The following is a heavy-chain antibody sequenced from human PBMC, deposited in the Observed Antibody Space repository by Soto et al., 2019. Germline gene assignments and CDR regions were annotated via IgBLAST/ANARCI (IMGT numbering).Heavy chain of an antibody. CDR3: ARDQTQLVRSYWYFYL. J-gene: IGHJ2*01. V-gene: IGHV3-30-3*01. CDR1: GFTFSSYA. CDR2: ISYDGSNK. Sequence: QVQLVESGGGVVQPGRSLRLSCAASGFTFSSYAMHWVRQAPGKGLEWVAVISYDGSNKYYVDSVKGRFTITTDNSKNTVYLQMNRVRAEDTAVYYSARDQTQLVRSYWYFYLWGRGNLVTVSS. D-gene: IGHD6-13*01.